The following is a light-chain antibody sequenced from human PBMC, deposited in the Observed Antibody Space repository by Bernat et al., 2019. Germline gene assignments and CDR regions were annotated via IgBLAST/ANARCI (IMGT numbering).Light chain of an antibody. V-gene: IGKV3-11*01. CDR1: QSVSSY. CDR2: DAS. CDR3: QQRSNWPPVT. Sequence: EIVLTQSPATLSLSPGERATLSCRASQSVSSYLAWYQQKPGQAPRLLIYDASNRATGIPARFGGSGSGTDFTLPISSLEPEDFAVYYCQQRSNWPPVTFGQGTRLEIK. J-gene: IGKJ5*01.